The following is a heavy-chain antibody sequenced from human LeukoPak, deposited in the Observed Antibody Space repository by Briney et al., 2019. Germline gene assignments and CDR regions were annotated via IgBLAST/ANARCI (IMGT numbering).Heavy chain of an antibody. CDR3: AKDPEQYCSSTSCSSDAFDI. CDR1: GFTFSSYG. J-gene: IGHJ3*02. CDR2: ISYDGSNK. Sequence: GGSLRLSCAASGFTFSSYGMHWVRQAPGKGLEWVAVISYDGSNKYYAGSVKGRFTISRDNSKNTLYLQMNSLRAEDTAVYYCAKDPEQYCSSTSCSSDAFDIWGQGTMVTVSS. V-gene: IGHV3-30*18. D-gene: IGHD2-2*01.